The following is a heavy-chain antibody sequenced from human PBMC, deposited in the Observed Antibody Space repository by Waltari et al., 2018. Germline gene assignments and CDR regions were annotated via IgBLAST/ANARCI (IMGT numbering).Heavy chain of an antibody. V-gene: IGHV4-39*01. CDR3: ASVYSSSWFDY. Sequence: QLQLQESGPGLVKPSETLSLTCTVSGGSISSSSYYWGWIRQPPGKGLEWIGSIYYSGSTYYNPSLKSRVTISVDTPKNQFSLKLSSVTAADTAVYYCASVYSSSWFDYWGQGTLVIVSS. D-gene: IGHD6-13*01. CDR1: GGSISSSSYY. J-gene: IGHJ4*02. CDR2: IYYSGST.